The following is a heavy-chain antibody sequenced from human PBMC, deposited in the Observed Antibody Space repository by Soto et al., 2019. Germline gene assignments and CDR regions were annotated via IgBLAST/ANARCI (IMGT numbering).Heavy chain of an antibody. J-gene: IGHJ6*02. D-gene: IGHD3-9*01. CDR2: IYYSGST. CDR3: VRENDIGYGMDV. CDR1: GGSISSYY. Sequence: SETLSLTCTVSGGSISSYYWSWIRQPPGKGLEWIGYIYYSGSTNYNPSLKSRVTISVDTSKNQFSLKLSSVTAADTAVYYCVRENDIGYGMDVWGQGTTVTVSS. V-gene: IGHV4-59*01.